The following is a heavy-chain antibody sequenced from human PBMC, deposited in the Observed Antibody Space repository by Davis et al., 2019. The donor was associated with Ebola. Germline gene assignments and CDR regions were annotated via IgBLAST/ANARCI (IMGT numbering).Heavy chain of an antibody. CDR2: IYYSGST. D-gene: IGHD2-2*01. J-gene: IGHJ6*02. CDR3: AGSLFCSSTSCYRYYYYGMDV. V-gene: IGHV4-59*01. CDR1: GGSISSYY. Sequence: PGGSLRLSCTVSGGSISSYYWSWIRQPPGKGLEWIGYIYYSGSTNYNPSLKSRVTISVDTSKNQFSLKLSSVTAADTAVYYCAGSLFCSSTSCYRYYYYGMDVWGQGTTVTVSS.